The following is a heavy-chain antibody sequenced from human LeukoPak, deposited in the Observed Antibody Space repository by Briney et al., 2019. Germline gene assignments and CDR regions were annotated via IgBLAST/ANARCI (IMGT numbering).Heavy chain of an antibody. CDR1: GFTFSDYG. CDR3: AKDWANGDYIDH. CDR2: VSYDGTNE. D-gene: IGHD2-8*01. J-gene: IGHJ4*02. V-gene: IGHV3-30*18. Sequence: GGSMRLSCAASGFTFSDYGMHWVRQAPGKGLEWVAVVSYDGTNEKYADPVKGRFTISRDNSKNTLSLQMNSLRADDTAVYYCAKDWANGDYIDHWGQGTLVTVSS.